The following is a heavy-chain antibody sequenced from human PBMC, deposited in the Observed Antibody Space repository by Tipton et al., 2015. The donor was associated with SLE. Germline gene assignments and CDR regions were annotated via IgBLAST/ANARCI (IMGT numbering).Heavy chain of an antibody. CDR3: AREGYYDSSGYYGAFDI. CDR2: IYYSGRS. J-gene: IGHJ3*02. Sequence: TLSLTCTVSGGSISSTGYYWGWIRQPPGKGLEWIGSIYYSGRSYYNPSLKSRVTISVDTSKNQFSLKLSSVTAADTAVYYCAREGYYDSSGYYGAFDIWGQGTMVTVSS. D-gene: IGHD3-22*01. V-gene: IGHV4-39*07. CDR1: GGSISSTGYY.